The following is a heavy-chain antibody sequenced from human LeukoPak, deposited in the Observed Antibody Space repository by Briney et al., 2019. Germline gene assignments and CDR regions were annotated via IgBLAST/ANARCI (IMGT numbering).Heavy chain of an antibody. CDR1: GFTFSSYS. CDR3: ARVQAGRDGYNYYFDY. D-gene: IGHD5-24*01. CDR2: IYSGGST. V-gene: IGHV3-53*01. Sequence: PGGSLRLSCAASGFTFSSYSMNWVRQAPGKGLEWVSVIYSGGSTYYADSVKGRFTISRDNSKNTLYLQMNSLRAEDTAVYYCARVQAGRDGYNYYFDYWGQGTLVTVSS. J-gene: IGHJ4*02.